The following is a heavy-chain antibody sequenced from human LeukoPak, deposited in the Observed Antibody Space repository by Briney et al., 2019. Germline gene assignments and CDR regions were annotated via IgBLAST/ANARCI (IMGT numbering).Heavy chain of an antibody. D-gene: IGHD3-22*01. CDR2: IKHDGSEK. Sequence: GGSLRLSCAASGFTFSSLWITLDRPTPRKGLGGVANIKHDGSEKYYADPVNGRLTISTDNAKNSLYLQMMSLRAEDTAVYYCANGQGYSWGQGTLVTVSS. V-gene: IGHV3-7*01. CDR3: ANGQGYS. J-gene: IGHJ5*02. CDR1: GFTFSSLW.